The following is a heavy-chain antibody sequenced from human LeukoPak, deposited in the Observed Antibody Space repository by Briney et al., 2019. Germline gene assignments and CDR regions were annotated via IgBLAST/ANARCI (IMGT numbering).Heavy chain of an antibody. V-gene: IGHV3-48*03. Sequence: GGSLRLSCAASGFTFSSCEMNWVRQAPGKGLEWVSYISSSGSTIYYADSVKGRFTISRDNAKNSLYLQMNSLRAEDTAVYYCARPLRFLGGGAFDIWGQGTMVTVSS. J-gene: IGHJ3*02. CDR1: GFTFSSCE. D-gene: IGHD3-3*01. CDR2: ISSSGSTI. CDR3: ARPLRFLGGGAFDI.